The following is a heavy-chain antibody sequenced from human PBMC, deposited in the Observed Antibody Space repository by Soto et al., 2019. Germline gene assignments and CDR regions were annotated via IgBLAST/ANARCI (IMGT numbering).Heavy chain of an antibody. CDR1: GFIFGNYG. CDR2: ISYDGTNK. CDR3: AQVPRYTVTPPDDY. V-gene: IGHV3-30*18. D-gene: IGHD4-17*01. J-gene: IGHJ4*02. Sequence: QVQLVESGGGVVQPGRSLRLSCVASGFIFGNYGMHWVRQAPGEGLEWVAVISYDGTNKYYADSVKGRFTISRDNSKNTLWLQMNSLRAEDTAVYYCAQVPRYTVTPPDDYWGQGTLVTVSS.